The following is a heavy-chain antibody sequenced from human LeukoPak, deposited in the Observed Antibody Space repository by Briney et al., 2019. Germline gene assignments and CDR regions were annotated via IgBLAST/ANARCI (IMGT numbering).Heavy chain of an antibody. CDR2: IYSGGDT. Sequence: PGGSLRLSCAASGFFVSNNYMTWVRQAPGKGLEWVSVIYSGGDTYYADSVKGRFTISRDNSKNTLYLQMNSLRAEDTAVYYCAKETGYYGSGSYYSRSYNWFDPWGQGTLVTVSS. CDR1: GFFVSNNY. CDR3: AKETGYYGSGSYYSRSYNWFDP. D-gene: IGHD3-10*01. J-gene: IGHJ5*02. V-gene: IGHV3-66*02.